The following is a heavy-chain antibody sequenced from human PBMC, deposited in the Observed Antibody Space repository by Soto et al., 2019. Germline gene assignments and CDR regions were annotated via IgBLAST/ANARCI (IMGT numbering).Heavy chain of an antibody. J-gene: IGHJ4*02. V-gene: IGHV5-51*01. CDR3: ARRYTFGPSFDF. CDR2: IFPIDSET. D-gene: IGHD5-18*01. Sequence: PGESLKISCTTSGYSFSNYWIAWVRQMPGKGLEWMGMIFPIDSETRYNPSFQGQVTLSADKSVNTAYLQWSSLKASDSAIYFCARRYTFGPSFDFWGQGTPVTSPQ. CDR1: GYSFSNYW.